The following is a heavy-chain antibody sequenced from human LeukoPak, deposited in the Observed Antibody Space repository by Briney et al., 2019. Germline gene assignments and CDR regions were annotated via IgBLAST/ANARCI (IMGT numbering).Heavy chain of an antibody. Sequence: GGSLRLSCAASGFTFSSYGMHWVRQAPGKGLEWVAVISYDGSNKYYADSVKGRFTISRDNSKNTLYLQMNSLSAEDTAVYYCAREGMTDYYMDVWGKGTTVTVSS. CDR2: ISYDGSNK. D-gene: IGHD2-21*02. CDR3: AREGMTDYYMDV. V-gene: IGHV3-30*03. CDR1: GFTFSSYG. J-gene: IGHJ6*03.